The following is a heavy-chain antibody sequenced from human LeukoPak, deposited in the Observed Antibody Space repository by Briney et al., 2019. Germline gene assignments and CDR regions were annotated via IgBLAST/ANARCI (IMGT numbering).Heavy chain of an antibody. CDR2: IEQDGSEK. D-gene: IGHD5-24*01. J-gene: IGHJ4*02. Sequence: QTGGSLRLSCAASGFTFSSYWMNWVRQAPRKGLEWVAKIEQDGSEKYYVDSVKGRFTISRDNAQNSMYLQMNTLRAEDTAVYYCARDHARDGYNFWGQGTLVTVSS. V-gene: IGHV3-7*01. CDR3: ARDHARDGYNF. CDR1: GFTFSSYW.